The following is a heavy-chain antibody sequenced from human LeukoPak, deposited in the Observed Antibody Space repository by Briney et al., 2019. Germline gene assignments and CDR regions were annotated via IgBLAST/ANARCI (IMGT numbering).Heavy chain of an antibody. CDR1: GYTFTSYY. CDR3: ARDSGMKQQLDYFDY. V-gene: IGHV1-46*01. Sequence: GASVTVACKASGYTFTSYYIHWVRQAPGQGLEWMGIINPSSGSTSYTQKFQGRVAMTRDTSTSTVYMELSSLRSEDTAVYYCARDSGMKQQLDYFDYWGQGTLVTVSS. J-gene: IGHJ4*02. CDR2: INPSSGST. D-gene: IGHD6-13*01.